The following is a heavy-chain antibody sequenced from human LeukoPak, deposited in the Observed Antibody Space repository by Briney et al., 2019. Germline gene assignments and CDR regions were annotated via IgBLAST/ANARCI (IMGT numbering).Heavy chain of an antibody. D-gene: IGHD3-9*01. Sequence: SETLSLTCTVSGGSISSYYGSWIRQPPGKGLEWIGYIYYSGSTNYNPSLKSRVTISVDTSKHQFSLKLSSVTAADTAVYYCARAITYYDILTGYYIRWFDPWGQGTLVTVSS. CDR2: IYYSGST. CDR3: ARAITYYDILTGYYIRWFDP. J-gene: IGHJ5*02. CDR1: GGSISSYY. V-gene: IGHV4-59*01.